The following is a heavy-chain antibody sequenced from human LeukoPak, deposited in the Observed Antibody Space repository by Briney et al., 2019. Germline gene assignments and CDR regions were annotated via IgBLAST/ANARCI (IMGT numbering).Heavy chain of an antibody. D-gene: IGHD6-19*01. V-gene: IGHV4-61*02. CDR2: IYTSGST. CDR1: GGSISSGSYY. J-gene: IGHJ6*03. Sequence: SQTLSLTCTVSGGSISSGSYYWSWIRQPAGKGLEWIGRIYTSGSTNYNPSLKSRVTISVDTSKNQFSLKLSSVTAADTAVYYCARIPRYSSGDYYYYYMDVWGKGTTVTVSS. CDR3: ARIPRYSSGDYYYYYMDV.